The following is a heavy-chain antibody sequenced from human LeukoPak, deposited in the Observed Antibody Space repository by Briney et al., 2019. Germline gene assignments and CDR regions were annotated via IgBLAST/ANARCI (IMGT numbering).Heavy chain of an antibody. CDR1: GFTFSSYW. D-gene: IGHD3-9*01. J-gene: IGHJ4*02. CDR2: INSDGSST. V-gene: IGHV3-74*01. CDR3: ARILTGYYEGGFDY. Sequence: GGSLRLSCAAPGFTFSSYWMHWVRQAPGKGLVWVSRINSDGSSTSYADSVKGRFTISRDNAKNTLYLQMNSLRAEDTAVYYCARILTGYYEGGFDYWGQGTLVTVSS.